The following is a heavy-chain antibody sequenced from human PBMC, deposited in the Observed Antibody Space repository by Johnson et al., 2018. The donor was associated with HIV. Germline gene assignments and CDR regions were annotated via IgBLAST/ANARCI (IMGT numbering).Heavy chain of an antibody. CDR2: INEDGGRT. CDR1: GFTFTNYW. V-gene: IGHV3-74*01. CDR3: ARERGDAFDI. D-gene: IGHD3-10*01. Sequence: VQLVESGGGLVQPGGSLRLSCGVSGFTFTNYWLHWVRQAPGKGLVWVSHINEDGGRTDYADSVKGRSTISRDNAKNTLYLQVNSLRAEDTAVYYCARERGDAFDIWGQGTMVTVSS. J-gene: IGHJ3*02.